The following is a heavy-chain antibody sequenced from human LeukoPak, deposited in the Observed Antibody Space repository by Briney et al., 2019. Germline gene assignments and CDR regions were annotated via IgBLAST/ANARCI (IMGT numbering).Heavy chain of an antibody. J-gene: IGHJ4*02. D-gene: IGHD2-21*02. V-gene: IGHV3-43*01. CDR3: ASQGLLTAILFDY. Sequence: GGSLRLSCSASGFNFDDHTMHWVRHAPGKGLEWVSLISWDGTNTFYSDSVKGRFTISRDKSKNSLYIQMNSLTSDDTAFYYCASQGLLTAILFDYWGQGSLVTVSS. CDR2: ISWDGTNT. CDR1: GFNFDDHT.